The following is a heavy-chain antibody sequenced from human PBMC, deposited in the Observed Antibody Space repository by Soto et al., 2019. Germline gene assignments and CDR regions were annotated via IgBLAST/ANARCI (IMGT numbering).Heavy chain of an antibody. CDR3: ASQKMATTQGHAFDI. CDR2: IYSGGST. J-gene: IGHJ3*02. CDR1: GFTVSSNY. D-gene: IGHD5-12*01. V-gene: IGHV3-53*04. Sequence: GGSLRLSCAASGFTVSSNYMSWVRQAPGKGLEWVSVIYSGGSTYYADSVKGRFTISRHNSKNTLYLQMNSLRAEDTAVYYCASQKMATTQGHAFDIWGQGTMVTGSS.